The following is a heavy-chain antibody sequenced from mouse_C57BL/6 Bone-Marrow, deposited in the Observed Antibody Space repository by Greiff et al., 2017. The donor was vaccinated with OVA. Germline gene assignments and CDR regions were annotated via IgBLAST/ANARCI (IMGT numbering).Heavy chain of an antibody. D-gene: IGHD2-5*01. J-gene: IGHJ1*03. CDR2: ISYDGSN. Sequence: VQLKESGPGLVKPSQSLSLTCSVTGYSITSGYYWNWIRQFPGNKLEWMGYISYDGSNNYNPSLKNRISITRDTSKNQFFLKLNSVTTEDTATYYCARGGSNYEYFDVWGTGTTVTVSS. CDR1: GYSITSGYY. CDR3: ARGGSNYEYFDV. V-gene: IGHV3-6*01.